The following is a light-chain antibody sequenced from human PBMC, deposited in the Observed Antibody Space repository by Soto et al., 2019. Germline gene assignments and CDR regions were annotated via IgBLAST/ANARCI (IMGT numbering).Light chain of an antibody. CDR2: GAS. V-gene: IGKV3-20*01. Sequence: EIVLTQSPAILSLSPGERATLSRRASQSVSSSFLAWYQEKPGQAPRVXIYGASSRATGIPDRFSGSGSGTDLTLTISRLEPEDGAVYYCQQYGSSPQTFGQGTKVDNK. J-gene: IGKJ1*01. CDR3: QQYGSSPQT. CDR1: QSVSSSF.